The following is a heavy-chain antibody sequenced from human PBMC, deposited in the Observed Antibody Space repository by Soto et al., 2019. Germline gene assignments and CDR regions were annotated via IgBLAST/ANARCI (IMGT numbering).Heavy chain of an antibody. J-gene: IGHJ4*02. D-gene: IGHD3-16*01. CDR1: GFTFSSYA. V-gene: IGHV3-23*01. Sequence: TGGSLRLSCAASGFTFSSYAMSWVRQAPGKGLEWVSAISGSGGSTYYADSVKGRFTISRDNSKNTLYLQMNSLRAEDTAVYYCTTDLYDYIWGSYLAYDYWGQGTLVTVSS. CDR2: ISGSGGST. CDR3: TTDLYDYIWGSYLAYDY.